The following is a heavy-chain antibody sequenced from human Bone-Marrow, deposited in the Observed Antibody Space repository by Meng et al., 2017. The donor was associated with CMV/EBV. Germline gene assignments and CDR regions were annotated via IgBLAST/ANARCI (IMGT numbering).Heavy chain of an antibody. Sequence: GESLKISCAASGFTFSSFGMHWVRQAPGKGLEWVAFIRYDGSVQYHSDSVKGRFAISRDNSENTLFMQMNSLRVEDTAVYFCAKDLEITFGGVIVTGSDHWGQGTLVTVSS. V-gene: IGHV3-30*02. CDR1: GFTFSSFG. D-gene: IGHD3-16*02. CDR3: AKDLEITFGGVIVTGSDH. J-gene: IGHJ4*02. CDR2: IRYDGSVQ.